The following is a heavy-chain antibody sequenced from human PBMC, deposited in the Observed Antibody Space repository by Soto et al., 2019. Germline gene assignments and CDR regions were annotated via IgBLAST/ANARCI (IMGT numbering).Heavy chain of an antibody. V-gene: IGHV4-34*01. CDR3: ARAIFGVVTLNWFDP. CDR2: INHSGST. Sequence: SETLSLTCAVYGGSFSGYYWSWIRQPPGKGLEWVGEINHSGSTNYNPALKSRVTISVDTTKNQFSLKLSSVTAADTAVYYCARAIFGVVTLNWFDPWGQGTLVTVSS. CDR1: GGSFSGYY. J-gene: IGHJ5*02. D-gene: IGHD3-3*01.